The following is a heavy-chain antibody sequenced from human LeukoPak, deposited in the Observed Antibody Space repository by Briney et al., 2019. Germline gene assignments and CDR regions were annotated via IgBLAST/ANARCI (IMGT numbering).Heavy chain of an antibody. D-gene: IGHD6-13*01. CDR2: IYSACTT. Sequence: PGGSLRLSCAASKFTVIANYMTWVRQAPGKGLEWVSVIYSACTTYYADSVKGRFTISRDNSKNTLYLRMNSLRAEDTAVYYCARVYSSSWYYFDYWGQGTLVTVSS. CDR1: KFTVIANY. CDR3: ARVYSSSWYYFDY. V-gene: IGHV3-53*05. J-gene: IGHJ4*02.